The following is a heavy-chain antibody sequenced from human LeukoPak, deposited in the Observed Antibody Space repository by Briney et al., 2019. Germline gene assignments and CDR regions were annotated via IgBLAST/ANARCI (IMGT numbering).Heavy chain of an antibody. Sequence: GGSLRLSCAASGFTFSSYSMNWVRQAPGKGLEWVSSISSSSSYIYYADSVKGRFTIYRDNAKNSLYLQMNSLRAEDTAVYYCARKAQTGGHSGPFDIWGQGTLVTVSS. CDR3: ARKAQTGGHSGPFDI. CDR1: GFTFSSYS. D-gene: IGHD7-27*01. CDR2: ISSSSSYI. J-gene: IGHJ3*02. V-gene: IGHV3-21*01.